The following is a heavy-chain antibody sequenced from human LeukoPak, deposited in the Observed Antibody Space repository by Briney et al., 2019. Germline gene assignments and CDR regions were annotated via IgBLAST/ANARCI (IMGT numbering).Heavy chain of an antibody. J-gene: IGHJ6*02. D-gene: IGHD5-18*01. CDR2: ISSSSSYI. CDR3: ARDGGGYSYPYYYYYGMDV. V-gene: IGHV3-21*01. CDR1: GFTFSSYS. Sequence: GVSLRLSCAASGFTFSSYSMNWVRQAPGKGLEWVSSISSSSSYIYYADSVKGRFTISRDNAKNSLYLQMNSLRAEDTAVYYCARDGGGYSYPYYYYYGMDVWGQGTTVTVSS.